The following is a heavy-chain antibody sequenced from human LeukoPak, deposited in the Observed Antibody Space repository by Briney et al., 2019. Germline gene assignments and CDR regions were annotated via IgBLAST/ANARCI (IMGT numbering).Heavy chain of an antibody. J-gene: IGHJ5*02. D-gene: IGHD2-8*01. CDR2: IYYSGYT. V-gene: IGHV4-59*02. CDR3: ASVGGYCTNGVCYDNWFDP. CDR1: GGSVSSYH. Sequence: PSETLSLTCSVAGGSVSSYHWTWIRQPPGEGLQWIGYIYYSGYTNYNPSLKSLVSMSADTSKNHFSLKLSSVPAADTAVYYCASVGGYCTNGVCYDNWFDPWGQGTLATVSS.